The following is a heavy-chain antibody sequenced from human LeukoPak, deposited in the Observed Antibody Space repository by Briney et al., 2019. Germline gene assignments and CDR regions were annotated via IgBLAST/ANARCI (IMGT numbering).Heavy chain of an antibody. CDR1: GFTFSSYS. Sequence: PGRSLRLSCAASGFTFSSYSMNWVRQAPGKGLEWVSSISSSSSYIYYADSVKGRFTISRDNAKNSLYLQMNSLRAEDTAVYYCAREANYDFWSGYPYYMDVWGKGTTVTVSS. CDR2: ISSSSSYI. CDR3: AREANYDFWSGYPYYMDV. J-gene: IGHJ6*03. V-gene: IGHV3-21*01. D-gene: IGHD3-3*01.